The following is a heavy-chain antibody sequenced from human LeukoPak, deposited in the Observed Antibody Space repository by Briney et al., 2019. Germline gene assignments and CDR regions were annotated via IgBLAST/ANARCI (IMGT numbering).Heavy chain of an antibody. V-gene: IGHV3-64*01. CDR2: ISSNGGST. CDR3: AKSNDILAAAGHFDY. J-gene: IGHJ4*02. Sequence: GGSLRLSCAASGFTFSSYAMHWVRQAPGKGLEYASAISSNGGSTYYANSVKGRFTISRDNSKNTLYLQMNSLRAEDTAVYYCAKSNDILAAAGHFDYWGQGTLVTVSS. D-gene: IGHD6-13*01. CDR1: GFTFSSYA.